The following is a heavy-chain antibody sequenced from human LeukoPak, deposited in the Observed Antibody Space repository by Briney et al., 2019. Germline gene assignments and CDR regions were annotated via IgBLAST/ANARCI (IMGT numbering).Heavy chain of an antibody. V-gene: IGHV3-30*18. CDR1: GFTFSSYG. J-gene: IGHJ5*02. Sequence: GGSLRLSCAASGFTFSSYGMHWVRQAPGKGLEWVAVISYDGSNKYYADSVKGRFTISRDNSKNTLYLQMNSLRVEDTAVYYCAKDRHAPGRYCSSTTCFPFDPWGQGTLVTVSS. CDR2: ISYDGSNK. D-gene: IGHD2-2*01. CDR3: AKDRHAPGRYCSSTTCFPFDP.